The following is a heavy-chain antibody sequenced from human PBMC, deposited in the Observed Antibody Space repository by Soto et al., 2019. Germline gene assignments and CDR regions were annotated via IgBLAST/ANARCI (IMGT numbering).Heavy chain of an antibody. CDR3: ASGSYYGVYFQH. CDR1: GFTFSSYW. Sequence: EVQLVESGGGLVQPGGSLRLSCAASGFTFSSYWMHWVRQAPGKGLVWVSRINSDGSSTSYADSVKGRFTISRDNAKNTLYLQMNSLRAEDTAVYYCASGSYYGVYFQHWGQGTLVTVSS. CDR2: INSDGSST. D-gene: IGHD1-26*01. J-gene: IGHJ1*01. V-gene: IGHV3-74*01.